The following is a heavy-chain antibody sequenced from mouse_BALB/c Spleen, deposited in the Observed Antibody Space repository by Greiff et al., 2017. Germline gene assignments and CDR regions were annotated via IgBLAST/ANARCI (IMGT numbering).Heavy chain of an antibody. D-gene: IGHD1-1*01. CDR3: AREYYYGSSRYAMDY. CDR1: GFSLTSYG. J-gene: IGHJ4*01. V-gene: IGHV2-9*02. CDR2: IWAGGST. Sequence: VKLVESGPGLVAPSQSLSITCTVSGFSLTSYGVHWVRQPPGKGLEWLGVIWAGGSTNYNSALMSRLSISKDNSKSQVFLKMNSLQTDDTAMYYCAREYYYGSSRYAMDYWGQGTSVTVSS.